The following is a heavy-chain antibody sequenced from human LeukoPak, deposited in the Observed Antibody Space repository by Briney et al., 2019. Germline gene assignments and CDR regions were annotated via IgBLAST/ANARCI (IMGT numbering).Heavy chain of an antibody. CDR1: GGSISSYY. V-gene: IGHV4-4*07. CDR3: AGGVVVVGSVSDDHNDY. D-gene: IGHD2-15*01. Sequence: SETLSLTCTVSGGSISSYYWSWIRQPAGKGLEWIGRIYTSGSTNYNPSLKSRVTMSVDTSKNQFSLKLSSVTAADTAVYYCAGGVVVVGSVSDDHNDYWGQGTLVTVSS. CDR2: IYTSGST. J-gene: IGHJ4*02.